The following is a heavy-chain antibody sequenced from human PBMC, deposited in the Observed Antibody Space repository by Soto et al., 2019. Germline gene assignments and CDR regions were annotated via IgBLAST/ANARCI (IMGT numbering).Heavy chain of an antibody. CDR1: GASITLSNW. J-gene: IGHJ3*01. Sequence: TSETLSLTCTISGASITLSNWWTWIRQSPGLGLQWIGQIYHSGSTNYNPSLETRVTLSVDTSRNQFSLKLTSMTAADTAVYYCARATDDCGDAYDVWGQGTLVTVSS. D-gene: IGHD2-21*02. CDR2: IYHSGST. CDR3: ARATDDCGDAYDV. V-gene: IGHV4-4*02.